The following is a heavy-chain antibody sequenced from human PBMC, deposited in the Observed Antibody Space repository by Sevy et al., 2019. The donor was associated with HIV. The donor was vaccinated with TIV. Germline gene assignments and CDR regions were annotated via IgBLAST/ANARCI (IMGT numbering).Heavy chain of an antibody. CDR2: ISGGGGST. CDR3: AKEGTLYGRDYFDY. J-gene: IGHJ4*02. V-gene: IGHV3-23*01. CDR1: GFSFSLYA. Sequence: GGSLRLSCVASGFSFSLYAMSWVRQAPGKGLEWVSAISGGGGSTYYADSVKGRLTISRVTSKNTLSLQMTSLRAEDTAVYYCAKEGTLYGRDYFDYWGQGTLVTVSS. D-gene: IGHD2-8*01.